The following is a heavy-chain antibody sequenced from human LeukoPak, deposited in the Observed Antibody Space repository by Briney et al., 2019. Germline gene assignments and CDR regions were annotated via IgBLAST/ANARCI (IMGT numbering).Heavy chain of an antibody. Sequence: SETLSLTCAVYGGSFSGYYWSWIRQPPGKGLEWIGEINHSGSTNYNPSLKSRVTISVDTSKNQFSLKLSSVTAADTAVYYCARSYSYGWRLFDYWGQGTLVTVSS. CDR2: INHSGST. D-gene: IGHD5-18*01. V-gene: IGHV4-34*01. CDR1: GGSFSGYY. CDR3: ARSYSYGWRLFDY. J-gene: IGHJ4*02.